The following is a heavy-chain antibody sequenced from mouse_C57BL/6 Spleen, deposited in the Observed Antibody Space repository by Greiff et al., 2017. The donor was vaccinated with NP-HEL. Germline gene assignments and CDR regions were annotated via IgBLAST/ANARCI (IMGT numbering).Heavy chain of an antibody. CDR1: GFTFSDYY. V-gene: IGHV5-16*01. D-gene: IGHD1-3*01. CDR3: ARQWSNWYFDV. CDR2: INYDGSST. Sequence: EVMLVESEGGLVQPGSSMKLSCTASGFTFSDYYMAWVRQVPEKGLEWVANINYDGSSTYYLDSLKSRFIISRDNAKNILYLQMSSLKSEDTATYYCARQWSNWYFDVWGTGTTVTVSS. J-gene: IGHJ1*03.